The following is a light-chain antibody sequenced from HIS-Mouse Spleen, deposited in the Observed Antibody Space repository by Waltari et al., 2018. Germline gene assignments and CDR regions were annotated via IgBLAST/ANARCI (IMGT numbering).Light chain of an antibody. J-gene: IGLJ2*01. Sequence: SYVLTQPPSVSVAPGKTARITCGGNNIGSKSVNWYQQKPGQAPVLAVYEESDRPSGLPERFSGSNSGNTATLTISRVEAGDEADYYCQVWDSSSDHVVFGGGTKLTVL. V-gene: IGLV3-21*03. CDR2: EES. CDR1: NIGSKS. CDR3: QVWDSSSDHVV.